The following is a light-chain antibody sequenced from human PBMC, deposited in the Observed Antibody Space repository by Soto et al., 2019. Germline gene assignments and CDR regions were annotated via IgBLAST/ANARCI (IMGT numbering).Light chain of an antibody. CDR2: RAS. Sequence: IVMTQSPATLSVSPGERATLPCRASQSINSNLAWYQQKPGQAPRLLMFRASIRATGFPARFSGSGSGTEFNITISSLQSEDSAIYYCQHYNNWPRATFGGGTKVEIK. V-gene: IGKV3-15*01. CDR3: QHYNNWPRAT. J-gene: IGKJ4*01. CDR1: QSINSN.